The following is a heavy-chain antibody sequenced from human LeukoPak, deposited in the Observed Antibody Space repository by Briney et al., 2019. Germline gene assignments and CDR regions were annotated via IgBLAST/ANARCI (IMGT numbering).Heavy chain of an antibody. V-gene: IGHV1-8*01. D-gene: IGHD2-15*01. CDR2: MNPNSGNA. CDR3: AISRVVGAARFAFDI. J-gene: IGHJ3*02. CDR1: GYTFTIYD. Sequence: ASVKVSCKASGYTFTIYDINWVRQVPGQGLEGMGWMNPNSGNAGYAQMFQGRVTMTRDTSINTAYVELSSLRSEDTAVYYCAISRVVGAARFAFDIWGQGTMITVSS.